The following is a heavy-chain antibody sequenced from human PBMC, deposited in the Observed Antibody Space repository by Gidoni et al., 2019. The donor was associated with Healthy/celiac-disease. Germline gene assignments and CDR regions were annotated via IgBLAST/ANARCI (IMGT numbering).Heavy chain of an antibody. Sequence: QVQLVQSGAEVKKPGASVKVSCKASGYTFTSYYMHWVRQAPGQGLEWMGIINPSGGSTSYAQKCQGRVTMTRDTSTSTVYMELSSLRSEDTAVYYCARLPHYYDSPGKGHFDLWGRGTLVTVSS. CDR3: ARLPHYYDSPGKGHFDL. D-gene: IGHD3-22*01. V-gene: IGHV1-46*01. CDR1: GYTFTSYY. CDR2: INPSGGST. J-gene: IGHJ2*01.